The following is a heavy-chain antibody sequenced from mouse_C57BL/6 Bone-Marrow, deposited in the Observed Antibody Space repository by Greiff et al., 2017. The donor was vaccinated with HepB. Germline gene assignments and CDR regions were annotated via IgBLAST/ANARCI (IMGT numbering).Heavy chain of an antibody. Sequence: VKLQQSGAELARPGASVKLSCKASGYTFTSYGISWVKQRTGQGLEWIGEIYPRSGNTYYNEKFKGKATLTADKSSSTAYMELRSLTSEDSAVYFCARLGLAYWGQGTLVTVSA. J-gene: IGHJ3*01. CDR1: GYTFTSYG. D-gene: IGHD4-1*01. CDR2: IYPRSGNT. CDR3: ARLGLAY. V-gene: IGHV1-81*01.